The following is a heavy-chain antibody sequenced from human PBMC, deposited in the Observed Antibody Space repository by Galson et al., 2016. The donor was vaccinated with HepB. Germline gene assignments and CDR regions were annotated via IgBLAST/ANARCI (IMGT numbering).Heavy chain of an antibody. D-gene: IGHD6-13*01. V-gene: IGHV4-39*07. CDR1: GDSISSSSDY. Sequence: SETLSLTCTVSGDSISSSSDYWGWIRQPPGKGLEWIGNIYYSGSTYYNPSLKSRVTISVDTSKNQFSLKLGSVTAADTAVYYCARDGSAAGTSLDYWGQGTLVTVSS. CDR2: IYYSGST. J-gene: IGHJ4*02. CDR3: ARDGSAAGTSLDY.